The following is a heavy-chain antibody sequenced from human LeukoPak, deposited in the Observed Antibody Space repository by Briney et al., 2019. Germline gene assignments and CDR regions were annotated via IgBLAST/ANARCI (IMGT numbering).Heavy chain of an antibody. CDR2: INHSGST. D-gene: IGHD6-13*01. Sequence: PSETLSLTCAVYGGSFSGYYWSWIRQPPGKGLEWIGEINHSGSTNYNPSLKSRVTISVDTSKNQFSLKLSSVTAADTAVYYCASARVEAAAGTDWFDPWGQGTLVTVSS. J-gene: IGHJ5*02. V-gene: IGHV4-34*01. CDR1: GGSFSGYY. CDR3: ASARVEAAAGTDWFDP.